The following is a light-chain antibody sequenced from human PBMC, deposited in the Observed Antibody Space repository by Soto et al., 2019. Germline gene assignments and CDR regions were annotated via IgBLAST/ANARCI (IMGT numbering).Light chain of an antibody. J-gene: IGLJ1*01. CDR2: YVS. CDR1: SGDVGGYKF. CDR3: GSYTGSIYV. V-gene: IGLV2-14*03. Sequence: QSALTQPASVSGSPGQSITIYCTGTSGDVGGYKFVSWYQQHPGKAPKLMIYYVSNRPSGVSSRFSGSKSGNTASLTISGLHAEDEADYFCGSYTGSIYVFGNGTKLTVL.